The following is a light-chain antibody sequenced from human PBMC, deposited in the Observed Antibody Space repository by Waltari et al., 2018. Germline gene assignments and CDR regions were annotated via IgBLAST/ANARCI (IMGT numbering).Light chain of an antibody. Sequence: QSALTQPASVSGSPGQSITISCSGTDSDVGAYDFVSWYQQHPGKAPHLIIYEVSNRPSGISNLFSASKSGNTAPQTISGLQAEDEADYYCSSYTTSSAPGVFGTGTRVTVL. CDR1: DSDVGAYDF. V-gene: IGLV2-14*01. J-gene: IGLJ1*01. CDR2: EVS. CDR3: SSYTTSSAPGV.